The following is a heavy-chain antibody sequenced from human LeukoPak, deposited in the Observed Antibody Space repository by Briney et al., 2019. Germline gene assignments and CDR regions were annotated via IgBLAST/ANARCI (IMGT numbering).Heavy chain of an antibody. V-gene: IGHV4-39*01. CDR2: IHSSGSM. CDR3: ARQLYTSGSYYAPIDV. D-gene: IGHD3-10*01. Sequence: LRLSCAASGFTFSSYWMHWIRQPLGKGLEWIGSIHSSGSMYFNPSLKSRVTISIDTSNNQFSLRLTSVTAADTALYFCARQLYTSGSYYAPIDVWGKGTTVTISS. J-gene: IGHJ6*03. CDR1: GFTFSSYW.